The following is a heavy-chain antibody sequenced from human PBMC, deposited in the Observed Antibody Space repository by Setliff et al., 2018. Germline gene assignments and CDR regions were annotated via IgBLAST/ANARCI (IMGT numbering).Heavy chain of an antibody. CDR3: ARAGSAPAGRKGILEY. V-gene: IGHV1-18*01. CDR1: GYTFTNYG. Sequence: ASVKVSCKASGYTFTNYGISWVRQAPGQGLEWMGYIKSYNADTYFARNLQGRLSMTTDASSSTAYMELTSLRSDDTAVYYCARAGSAPAGRKGILEYWGQGSLVTVSS. CDR2: IKSYNADT. J-gene: IGHJ4*02. D-gene: IGHD6-13*01.